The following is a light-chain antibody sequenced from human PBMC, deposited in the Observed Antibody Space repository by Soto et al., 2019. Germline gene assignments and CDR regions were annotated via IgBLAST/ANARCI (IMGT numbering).Light chain of an antibody. CDR2: PAS. J-gene: IGKJ2*01. V-gene: IGKV1-9*01. CDR3: QQLRAYPHT. CDR1: KTIKNF. Sequence: DTRLTHSQPSLLHLLEARVPATARPGKTIKNFLAWFRKKEGKAPEFLIYPASTLQGGVPSRFSGHGFGINFTLTISSLQPEDFATYYCQQLRAYPHTFGQGTKLDIK.